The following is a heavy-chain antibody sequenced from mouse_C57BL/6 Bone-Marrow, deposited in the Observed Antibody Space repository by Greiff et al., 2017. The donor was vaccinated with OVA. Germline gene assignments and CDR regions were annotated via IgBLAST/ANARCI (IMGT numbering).Heavy chain of an antibody. Sequence: QVQLQQSGAELVKPGASVKISCKASGYTFTDYYINWVKQRPGQGLEWIGKIGPGSGSTYYNEKFKGKVTLTADKSSSTAYMQLSSLTSEDSAVYFCARKGIYYGNYGFAYWGQGTLVTVSA. CDR3: ARKGIYYGNYGFAY. CDR1: GYTFTDYY. V-gene: IGHV1-77*01. D-gene: IGHD2-1*01. CDR2: IGPGSGST. J-gene: IGHJ3*01.